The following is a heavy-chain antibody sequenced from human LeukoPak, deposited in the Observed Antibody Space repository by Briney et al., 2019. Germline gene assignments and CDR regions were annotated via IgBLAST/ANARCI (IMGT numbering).Heavy chain of an antibody. V-gene: IGHV1-18*01. D-gene: IGHD3-22*01. CDR3: ARDTGPNYYDSSGYYSY. CDR2: ISAYNGNT. Sequence: ASVKVSCKASGYTFTSYGISWVRQAPGQWLEWMGWISAYNGNTNYAQKLQGRVTMTTDTSTSTAYMELRSLRSDDTAVYYCARDTGPNYYDSSGYYSYWGQGTLVTVSS. J-gene: IGHJ4*02. CDR1: GYTFTSYG.